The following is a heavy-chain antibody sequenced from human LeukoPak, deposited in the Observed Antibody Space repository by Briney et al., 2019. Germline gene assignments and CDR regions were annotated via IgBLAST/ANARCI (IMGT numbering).Heavy chain of an antibody. Sequence: PGGSLRLSCAASGFTFSNARMRWVRQAPGRGVEWVGRIKSKSDGATTDYAAPVQRIFPISRDDSNNTLYLQMNSLKTEDTAVYYCTYYYYGSGDYHFDFWAQGTLVTVSS. V-gene: IGHV3-15*01. CDR3: TYYYYGSGDYHFDF. CDR2: IKSKSDGATT. J-gene: IGHJ4*02. CDR1: GFTFSNAR. D-gene: IGHD3-22*01.